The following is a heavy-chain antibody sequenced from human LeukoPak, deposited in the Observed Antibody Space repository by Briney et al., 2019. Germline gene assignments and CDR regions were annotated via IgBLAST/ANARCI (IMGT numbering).Heavy chain of an antibody. CDR3: VKVGGSGYYPDI. V-gene: IGHV3-23*01. J-gene: IGHJ3*02. CDR2: ISARVGSP. CDR1: RFTFSSYA. D-gene: IGHD3-22*01. Sequence: GGSLRLSCAASRFTFSSYAMSWVRPAPQKGLEWVSAISARVGSPYHTDSVKGPVTISRDNSKNTVNLQMNSPRGEDTAVDYCVKVGGSGYYPDIWGQGTMVTVSS.